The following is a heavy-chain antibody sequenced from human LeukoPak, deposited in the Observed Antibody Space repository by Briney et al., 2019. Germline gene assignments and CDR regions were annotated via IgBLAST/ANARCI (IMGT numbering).Heavy chain of an antibody. CDR1: GYTFTGYY. J-gene: IGHJ4*02. D-gene: IGHD3-16*02. CDR3: ARAIMITFGGVIAPHRFDY. Sequence: VASVKVSCKASGYTFTGYYMHWVRQAPGQGLEWMGWINPNSGGTNYAQKFQGRVTMTRDTSISTAYMELSRLRSDDTAVYYCARAIMITFGGVIAPHRFDYWGQGTLVTVSS. CDR2: INPNSGGT. V-gene: IGHV1-2*02.